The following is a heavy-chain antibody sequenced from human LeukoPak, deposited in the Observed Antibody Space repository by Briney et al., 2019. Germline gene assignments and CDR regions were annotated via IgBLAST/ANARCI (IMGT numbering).Heavy chain of an antibody. D-gene: IGHD3-10*01. V-gene: IGHV4-39*07. CDR2: IYYSGST. CDR1: GGSISSSSYY. J-gene: IGHJ4*02. CDR3: ARDDYYGSGIDY. Sequence: PSETLSLTCTVSGGSISSSSYYWGWIRQPPGKGLEWIGSIYYSGSTNYNPSLKSRVTMSVDTSKNQFSLKLSSVTAADTAVYYCARDDYYGSGIDYWGQGTLVTVSS.